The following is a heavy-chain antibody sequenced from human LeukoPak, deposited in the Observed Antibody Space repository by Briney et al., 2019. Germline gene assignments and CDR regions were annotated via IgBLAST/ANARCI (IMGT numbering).Heavy chain of an antibody. V-gene: IGHV1-2*02. CDR2: INPNSGGT. D-gene: IGHD2-2*01. J-gene: IGHJ6*02. CDR1: GYTFTDYY. CDR3: ARDHCTSSGCYEYYYYGMDV. Sequence: GASVKVSCKASGYTFTDYYIHWVRQAPGQGLEWMGWINPNSGGTNSAQKFQGRVTMTRDTSVSTAYMGLSRLRSDDTAVYYCARDHCTSSGCYEYYYYGMDVWGQGTLVTVSS.